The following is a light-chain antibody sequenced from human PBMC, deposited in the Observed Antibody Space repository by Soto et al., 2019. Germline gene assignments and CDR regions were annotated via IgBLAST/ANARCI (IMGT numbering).Light chain of an antibody. V-gene: IGKV3-15*01. Sequence: EIVRTHAPASLSASPGERATLSCGSSQGISGDLAWDQQRPGQAPRLLIYGSPPRAPGAPPRFSGSASGTEFTLTISSLQSQDFAVYYSQQYNNSPPTTFAQGTRLE. CDR1: QGISGD. CDR3: QQYNNSPPTT. J-gene: IGKJ5*01. CDR2: GSP.